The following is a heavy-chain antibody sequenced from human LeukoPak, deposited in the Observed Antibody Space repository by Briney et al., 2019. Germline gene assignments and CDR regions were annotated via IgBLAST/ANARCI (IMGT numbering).Heavy chain of an antibody. J-gene: IGHJ4*02. CDR3: ARAGRYYYGSGYHDY. Sequence: GGSLRLSCAASGFTFSSYWMHWVRQAPGKGLVWVSRINSDGSSTSYADSVKGRFTISRDNAEDTLYLQMNSLRAEDTAVYYCARAGRYYYGSGYHDYWGQGTLVTVSS. D-gene: IGHD3-10*01. CDR1: GFTFSSYW. V-gene: IGHV3-74*01. CDR2: INSDGSST.